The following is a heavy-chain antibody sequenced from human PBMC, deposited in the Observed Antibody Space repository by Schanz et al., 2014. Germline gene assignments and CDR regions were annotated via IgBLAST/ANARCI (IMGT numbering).Heavy chain of an antibody. CDR3: ARAQGVIRLYYGVDV. D-gene: IGHD3-10*01. CDR2: IWYDGNNK. J-gene: IGHJ6*02. V-gene: IGHV3-33*01. Sequence: QVQLAESGGGVVQPGRSLRLSCAASGFAFNNYGMHWVRQAPGKGLEWVAIIWYDGNNKKYADSVKGRFTISRDNSKNTLYLQMNSLRSDDAAVYYCARAQGVIRLYYGVDVWGQGTTXTVSS. CDR1: GFAFNNYG.